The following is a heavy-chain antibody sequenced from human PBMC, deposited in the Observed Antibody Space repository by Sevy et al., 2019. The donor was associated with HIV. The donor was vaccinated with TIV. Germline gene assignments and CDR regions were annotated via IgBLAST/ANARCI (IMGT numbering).Heavy chain of an antibody. D-gene: IGHD1-26*01. Sequence: GGSLRLSCAASGFTFDDYTMHWVRQAPGKGLEWVSLISWDGGSTYYADSVKGRFTISRDNSKNSLYLQMNSLRTEDTALYYCAKGRGGSYYYYYGIDVWGQGTTVTVSS. CDR1: GFTFDDYT. CDR3: AKGRGGSYYYYYGIDV. V-gene: IGHV3-43*01. CDR2: ISWDGGST. J-gene: IGHJ6*02.